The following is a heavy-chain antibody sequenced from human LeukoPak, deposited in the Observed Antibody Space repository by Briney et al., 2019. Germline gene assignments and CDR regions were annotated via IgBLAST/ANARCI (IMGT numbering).Heavy chain of an antibody. CDR2: INHSGST. D-gene: IGHD3-10*01. Sequence: SETLSLTCAVHGGSFSGYYWSWIRQPPRKGLEWIGEINHSGSTNYNPSLKCRVTISVDTSKNQFSLKLSSVTAADTAVYYCARVRHSGSYYDFDYWGQGTLVTVSS. CDR3: ARVRHSGSYYDFDY. CDR1: GGSFSGYY. V-gene: IGHV4-34*01. J-gene: IGHJ4*02.